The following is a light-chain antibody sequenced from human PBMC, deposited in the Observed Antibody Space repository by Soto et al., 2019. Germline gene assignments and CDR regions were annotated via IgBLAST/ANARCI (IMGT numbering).Light chain of an antibody. CDR2: GAT. J-gene: IGKJ1*01. V-gene: IGKV3-15*01. Sequence: EILMTQSPATLSVSPGERATLSCRASQSVGSNLALYQQKPGQAPRLLIFGATTRATGMPARFSGSGSGTDFTLTISSLQPEDVATYYCQKYNSAPWTFGQGTKVDIK. CDR1: QSVGSN. CDR3: QKYNSAPWT.